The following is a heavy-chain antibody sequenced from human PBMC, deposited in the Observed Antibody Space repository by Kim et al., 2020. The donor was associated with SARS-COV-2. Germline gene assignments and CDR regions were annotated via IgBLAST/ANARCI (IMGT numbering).Heavy chain of an antibody. D-gene: IGHD2-2*01. CDR3: AKDEQWIVVVPAAPDY. V-gene: IGHV3-30*18. CDR2: ISYDGSNK. J-gene: IGHJ4*02. CDR1: GFTFSSYG. Sequence: GGSLRLSCAASGFTFSSYGMHWVRQAPGKGLEWVAVISYDGSNKYYADSVKGRFTISRDNSKNTLYLQMNSLRAEDTAVYYCAKDEQWIVVVPAAPDYWGQGTLVTVSS.